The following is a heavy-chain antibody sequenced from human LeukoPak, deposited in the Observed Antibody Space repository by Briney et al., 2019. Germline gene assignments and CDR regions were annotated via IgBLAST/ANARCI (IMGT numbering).Heavy chain of an antibody. J-gene: IGHJ4*02. V-gene: IGHV3-15*01. D-gene: IGHD2-21*02. Sequence: GGSLRLSCAASGFTFSNAWMSWVRQAPGKGLEWVGRIKSKTDGGTTDYAAPVKGGFTISRDDSKNTLYLQMNSLKTEDTAVYYCTTTHAVTAYFDYWGQGTLVTVSS. CDR3: TTTHAVTAYFDY. CDR1: GFTFSNAW. CDR2: IKSKTDGGTT.